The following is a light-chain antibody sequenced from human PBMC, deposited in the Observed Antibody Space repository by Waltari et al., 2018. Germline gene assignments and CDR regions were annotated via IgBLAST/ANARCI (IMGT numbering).Light chain of an antibody. J-gene: IGLJ3*02. CDR1: SSKIGSNY. V-gene: IGLV1-51*01. CDR3: GTWDSSLSALWV. CDR2: DNN. Sequence: QSVLTQPPSVSAAPGQRVTISCSGSSSKIGSNYVSWYQQLPGTAPKLLIYDNNKRPSGIPDRFSGSKSGTSATLGITGLQTGDEADYYCGTWDSSLSALWVFGGGTKLTVI.